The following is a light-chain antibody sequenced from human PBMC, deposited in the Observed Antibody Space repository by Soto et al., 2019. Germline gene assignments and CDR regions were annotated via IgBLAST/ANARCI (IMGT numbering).Light chain of an antibody. CDR3: QSYDSSLAVV. Sequence: QSVLTQPPSVSGAPGQRVTISCTGSSSNIGAGYDVNWYRQLPGTAPKLLISGNTNRPSGVPDRFSGSKSGTSASLAIAGLQAEDESDYFCQSYDSSLAVVFGGGTKLTVL. CDR1: SSNIGAGYD. J-gene: IGLJ2*01. V-gene: IGLV1-40*01. CDR2: GNT.